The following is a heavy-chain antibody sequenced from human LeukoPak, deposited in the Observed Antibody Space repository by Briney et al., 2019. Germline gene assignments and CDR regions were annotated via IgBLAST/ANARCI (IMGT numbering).Heavy chain of an antibody. J-gene: IGHJ6*03. Sequence: GGSLRLSCAASGVTFSSYSMNWVRQAPGRGLEWVSYISVSSNTIYYADSVKGRFTISRDNAKNSLYLQMNSLRAEDTAVFYCARDYGFGGNYMDVWGKGTTVTVSS. V-gene: IGHV3-48*01. CDR1: GVTFSSYS. CDR3: ARDYGFGGNYMDV. D-gene: IGHD3-16*01. CDR2: ISVSSNTI.